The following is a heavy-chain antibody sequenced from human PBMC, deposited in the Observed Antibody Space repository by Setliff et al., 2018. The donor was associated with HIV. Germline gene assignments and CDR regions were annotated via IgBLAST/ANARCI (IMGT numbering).Heavy chain of an antibody. CDR3: ARDSRDIVVVIAPEPEPYYYYGMDV. CDR2: IIPIFGTP. J-gene: IGHJ6*02. Sequence: VKVSCKASGDTFNSHAISWVRQAPGQGLEWMGGIIPIFGTPNYAQKFKGRLTITADESTSTVYMELSSLRSEDTAVYYCARDSRDIVVVIAPEPEPYYYYGMDVWGEGTTVTVS. D-gene: IGHD2-15*01. CDR1: GDTFNSHA. V-gene: IGHV1-69*13.